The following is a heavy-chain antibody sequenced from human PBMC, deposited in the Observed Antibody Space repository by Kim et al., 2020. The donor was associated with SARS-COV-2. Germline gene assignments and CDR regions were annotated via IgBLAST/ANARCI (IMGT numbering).Heavy chain of an antibody. Sequence: GGSLRLSCAASGFTFSSYWMSWVRQAPGKGLEWVANIKQDGSEKYYVDSVKGRFTISRDNAKNSLYLQMNSLRAEDTAVYYCARDMGYCSGGSCYHGRIGLLGWFDPWGQGTLVTVSS. J-gene: IGHJ5*02. CDR2: IKQDGSEK. D-gene: IGHD2-15*01. CDR3: ARDMGYCSGGSCYHGRIGLLGWFDP. V-gene: IGHV3-7*01. CDR1: GFTFSSYW.